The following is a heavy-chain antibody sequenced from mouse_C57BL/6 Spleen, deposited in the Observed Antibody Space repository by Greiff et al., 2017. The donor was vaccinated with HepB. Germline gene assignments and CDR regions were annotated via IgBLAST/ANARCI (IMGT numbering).Heavy chain of an antibody. CDR2: ISDGGSYT. CDR1: GFTFSSYA. J-gene: IGHJ2*01. CDR3: ARACYGYDGGFDY. V-gene: IGHV5-4*03. Sequence: EVKVVESGGGLVKPGGSLKLSCAASGFTFSSYAMSWVRQTPEKRLEWVATISDGGSYTYYPDNVKGRFTISRDNAKNNLYLQMSHLKSEDTAMYYCARACYGYDGGFDYWGQGTTLTVSS. D-gene: IGHD2-2*01.